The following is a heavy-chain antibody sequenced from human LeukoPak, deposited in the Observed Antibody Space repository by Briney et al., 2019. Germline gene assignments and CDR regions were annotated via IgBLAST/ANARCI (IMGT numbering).Heavy chain of an antibody. V-gene: IGHV4-30-4*01. CDR2: IYYSGDT. CDR3: ARGVLRGVIGGFDY. Sequence: SETLSLTCTVSGGSISSADSYWTWIRQPPGKGLEWIAYIYYSGDTYYNPSLKSRLTISLDTSDNQFSLKLSSVTAADTAVYFCARGVLRGVIGGFDYWGQGSLVTVSS. CDR1: GGSISSADSY. J-gene: IGHJ4*02. D-gene: IGHD3-10*01.